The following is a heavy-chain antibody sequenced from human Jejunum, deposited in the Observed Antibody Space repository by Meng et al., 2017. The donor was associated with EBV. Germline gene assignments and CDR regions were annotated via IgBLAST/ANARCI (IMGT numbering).Heavy chain of an antibody. J-gene: IGHJ5*02. V-gene: IGHV3-15*07. CDR2: IKSKAGGGTP. CDR1: GFTFTDAW. CDR3: TADLLISDSYAHDL. Sequence: EVQLVESGGGLVNPGGSLRLSCAASGFTFTDAWMNWVRQAPGKGLEWVGLIKSKAGGGTPDYAESVKGRFTISRDDSKNTVSVRMNSLKTEDTGIYYCTADLLISDSYAHDLWGQGILVTVSS. D-gene: IGHD1-26*01.